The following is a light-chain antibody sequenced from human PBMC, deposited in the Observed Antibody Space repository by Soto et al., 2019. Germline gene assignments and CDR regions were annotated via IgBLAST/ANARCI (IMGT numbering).Light chain of an antibody. Sequence: EIAMTQSPATLSVSPGERATLSCRASQSVDSNLAWYQQKPGQAPRLLMYDASTRATGIPARFSGSGSGTEFTLTISSLQSEDFAVYYCQQYNNWPRAFAQGTKVDIK. CDR3: QQYNNWPRA. CDR1: QSVDSN. CDR2: DAS. V-gene: IGKV3-15*01. J-gene: IGKJ1*01.